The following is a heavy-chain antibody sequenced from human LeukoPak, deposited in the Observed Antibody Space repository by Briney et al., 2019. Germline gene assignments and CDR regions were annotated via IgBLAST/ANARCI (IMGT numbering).Heavy chain of an antibody. Sequence: GASVKVSCKASGYTFTGYYMHWVRQAPGQGLEWMGWINPNSGGTNYAQKFQGRVTMTRDTSISTAYMELSRLRSDDTAVYYCARGTYYYDSSGYYYAFDYWGQEPWSPSPQ. D-gene: IGHD3-22*01. CDR3: ARGTYYYDSSGYYYAFDY. CDR1: GYTFTGYY. CDR2: INPNSGGT. J-gene: IGHJ4*01. V-gene: IGHV1-2*02.